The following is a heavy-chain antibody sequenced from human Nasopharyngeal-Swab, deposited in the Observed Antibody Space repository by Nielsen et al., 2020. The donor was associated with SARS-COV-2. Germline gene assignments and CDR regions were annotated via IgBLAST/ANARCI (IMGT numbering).Heavy chain of an antibody. Sequence: SGPTLVKPTQTLTLTCAFSGFSLDTNGMRVTWIRQPPGKALEWLARIDWDDDKFYNTSLRTRLTISKDTSKNQVVLTMSNMDIVDTATYYCARSWYQHLGYSYGSKRHEAFDIWGQGTMVTVSS. J-gene: IGHJ3*02. CDR3: ARSWYQHLGYSYGSKRHEAFDI. D-gene: IGHD5-18*01. CDR2: IDWDDDK. CDR1: GFSLDTNGMR. V-gene: IGHV2-70*04.